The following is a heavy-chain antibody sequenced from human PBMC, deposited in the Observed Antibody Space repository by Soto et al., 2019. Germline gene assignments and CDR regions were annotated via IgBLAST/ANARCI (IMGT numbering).Heavy chain of an antibody. CDR3: AGREMDAFDL. J-gene: IGHJ3*01. V-gene: IGHV4-31*03. CDR2: ISYSGRT. Sequence: QVQLQESGPGLVKPSQTLSLTCTVSGDSIRSGGNYWTWIRQHPGKGLEWIGSISYSGRTYYNPSLKSRITIALDMSKNQFSLGLRTVTAADTAVYYCAGREMDAFDLWGQGTMVSVSS. CDR1: GDSIRSGGNY.